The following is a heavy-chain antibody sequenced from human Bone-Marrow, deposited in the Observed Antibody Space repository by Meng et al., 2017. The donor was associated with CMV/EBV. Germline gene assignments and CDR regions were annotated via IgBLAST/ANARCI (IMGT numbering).Heavy chain of an antibody. Sequence: GESLKISCAASGFTFSDYYMSWIRQAPGKGLEWVSYISSSGSTIYYADSVKGRFTISRDYAKNSLYLQMNSLRAEDTAVYYCARGVSVVPAASPLDYWGQGTLVTVSS. CDR3: ARGVSVVPAASPLDY. CDR1: GFTFSDYY. J-gene: IGHJ4*02. CDR2: ISSSGSTI. V-gene: IGHV3-11*04. D-gene: IGHD2-2*01.